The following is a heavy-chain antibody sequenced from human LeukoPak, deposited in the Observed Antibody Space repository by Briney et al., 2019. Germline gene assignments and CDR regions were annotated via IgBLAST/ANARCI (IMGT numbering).Heavy chain of an antibody. V-gene: IGHV3-30*03. CDR2: ISYDGSNK. J-gene: IGHJ3*02. D-gene: IGHD6-13*01. Sequence: GGSLRLSCAASGFTFSSYGMHWVRQAPGKGLEWVAVISYDGSNKYYADSVKGRFTISRDNSKNTLYLQMNSLRAEDTAVYYCAREPIQQPFDAFDIWGQGTMVTVSS. CDR1: GFTFSSYG. CDR3: AREPIQQPFDAFDI.